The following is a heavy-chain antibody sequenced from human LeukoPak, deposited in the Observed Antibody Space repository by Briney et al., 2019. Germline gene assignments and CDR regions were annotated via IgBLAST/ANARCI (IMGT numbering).Heavy chain of an antibody. CDR1: GFTFSSHD. D-gene: IGHD2-15*01. CDR2: ITTATSSYI. V-gene: IGHV3-21*01. J-gene: IGHJ4*02. CDR3: ARDYGGPHYFDY. Sequence: GGSLRLSCAASGFTFSSHDMNWVRQAPGKELEWVSSITTATSSYIYYADSVKGRFTISRDDAKNSLYLQMDSLRAEDTAVYYCARDYGGPHYFDYWGQGTLVTVSS.